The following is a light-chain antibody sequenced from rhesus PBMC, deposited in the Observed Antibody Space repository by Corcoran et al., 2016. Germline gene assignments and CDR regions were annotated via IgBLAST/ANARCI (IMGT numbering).Light chain of an antibody. J-gene: IGKJ4*01. Sequence: EIVLTQSPTSMAVSQGERVTISCTASSSVSTSYLHWYQQKPGFPPRLLVYRTASLASGVPASFSGSGSGTSYTLTISSMEAEDAANYYCQQSSNLSTFGGGTKVGLK. V-gene: IGKV3-31*02. CDR3: QQSSNLST. CDR2: RTA. CDR1: SSVSTSY.